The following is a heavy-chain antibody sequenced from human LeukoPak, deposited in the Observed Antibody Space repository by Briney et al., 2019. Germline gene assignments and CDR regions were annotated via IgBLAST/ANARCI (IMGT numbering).Heavy chain of an antibody. D-gene: IGHD2-21*02. CDR1: GYTFTGYY. CDR2: ISAYNGNT. V-gene: IGHV1-18*04. Sequence: ASVKVSCKASGYTFTGYYMHWVRQAPGQGLEWMGWISAYNGNTNYAQKLQGRVTMTTDTSTSTAYMELRSLRSDDTAVYYCAVTHLDFDYWGQGTLVTVSS. CDR3: AVTHLDFDY. J-gene: IGHJ4*02.